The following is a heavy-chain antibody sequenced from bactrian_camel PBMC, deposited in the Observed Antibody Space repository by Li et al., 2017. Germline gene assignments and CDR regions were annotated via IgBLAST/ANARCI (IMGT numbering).Heavy chain of an antibody. CDR3: AEGRGSRGEHCYSLNY. CDR2: IDSDGRT. CDR1: GITYNPYC. Sequence: HVQLVESGGGSVQAGGSLTLSCAASGITYNPYCMGWFRQRPGKEREAVAQIDSDGRTTYVNSVKGRFTISRDNDKNTLYLQMNSLKPEDTAMYYCAEGRGSRGEHCYSLNYWGQGTQVTVS. D-gene: IGHD6*01. J-gene: IGHJ4*01. V-gene: IGHV3S53*01.